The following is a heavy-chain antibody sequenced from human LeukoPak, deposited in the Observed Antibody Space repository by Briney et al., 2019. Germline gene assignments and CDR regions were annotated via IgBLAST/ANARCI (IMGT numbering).Heavy chain of an antibody. J-gene: IGHJ3*02. Sequence: GGSLRLSCAASGFTFSSYWMHWVRQAPGKGLVWVSRIKSDGSSTNYADSVKGRFTISRDNAKNTLYLQMNSLRAEDTAVYYCARRDYDSSGGAFDIWGQGTMVTVSS. CDR1: GFTFSSYW. D-gene: IGHD3-22*01. V-gene: IGHV3-74*01. CDR2: IKSDGSST. CDR3: ARRDYDSSGGAFDI.